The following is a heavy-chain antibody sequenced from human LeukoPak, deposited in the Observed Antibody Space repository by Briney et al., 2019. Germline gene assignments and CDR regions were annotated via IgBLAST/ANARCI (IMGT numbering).Heavy chain of an antibody. Sequence: ASVKLSCTAAGYTFTSYYMPWVREAPGPGLGWMGIIDPSGGSTSYAQKFHGRVTMTRDTSTSKVYMELSSLRSEDTAVYYCARAGFLEWWSPYYYYYGMDVWGQGTTVTVS. CDR3: ARAGFLEWWSPYYYYYGMDV. V-gene: IGHV1-46*01. D-gene: IGHD3-3*01. J-gene: IGHJ6*02. CDR1: GYTFTSYY. CDR2: IDPSGGST.